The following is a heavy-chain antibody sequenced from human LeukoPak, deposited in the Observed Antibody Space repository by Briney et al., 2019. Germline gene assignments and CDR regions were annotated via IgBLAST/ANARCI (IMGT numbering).Heavy chain of an antibody. J-gene: IGHJ5*02. CDR2: IYSGGST. V-gene: IGHV3-53*01. CDR3: ARGGFYCSAGSCYVS. CDR1: GFTVSSNY. Sequence: PGGSLRLSCAASGFTVSSNYMSWVRQAPGKGLEWVSVIYSGGSTYYADSVKGRFTISRDNSKNTLYLQMNSLRAEDTAVYYCARGGFYCSAGSCYVSWGQGTLVTVSS. D-gene: IGHD2-15*01.